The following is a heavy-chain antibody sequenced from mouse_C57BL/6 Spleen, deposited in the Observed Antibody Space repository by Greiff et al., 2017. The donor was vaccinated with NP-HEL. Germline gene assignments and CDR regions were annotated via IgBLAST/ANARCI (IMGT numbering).Heavy chain of an antibody. V-gene: IGHV5-16*01. D-gene: IGHD3-1*01. CDR3: ARHSYFDY. Sequence: EVMLVESEGGLVQPGSSMKLSCTASGFTFSDYYMAWVRQVPEKGLEWVANINYDGSSTYYLDSLKSRFIISRDNAKNILYLQMSSLKSEDTATYYCARHSYFDYWGQGTTLTVSS. CDR2: INYDGSST. J-gene: IGHJ2*01. CDR1: GFTFSDYY.